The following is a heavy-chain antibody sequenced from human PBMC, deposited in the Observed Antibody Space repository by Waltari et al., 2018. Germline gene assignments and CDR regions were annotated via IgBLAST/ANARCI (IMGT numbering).Heavy chain of an antibody. D-gene: IGHD3-10*01. Sequence: EVQLVESGGGLVQPGGSLRLSCAASGFTFSSYWMHWVRQAPGKGLVWVARINTEGSSTSYADSVKGRFTISRDNAKNTLYLQMNSLRAEDTAVYYCAREGMTGLEQDAFDIWGQGTMVTVSS. J-gene: IGHJ3*02. V-gene: IGHV3-74*01. CDR1: GFTFSSYW. CDR3: AREGMTGLEQDAFDI. CDR2: INTEGSST.